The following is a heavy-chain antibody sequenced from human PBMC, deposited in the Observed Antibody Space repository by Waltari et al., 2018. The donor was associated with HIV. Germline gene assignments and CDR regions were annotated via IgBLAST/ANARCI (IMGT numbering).Heavy chain of an antibody. D-gene: IGHD2-15*01. J-gene: IGHJ5*02. CDR3: TTEGLYCSGGTRYSRFDP. CDR2: FDPEQGKT. CDR1: GYTLSELS. V-gene: IGHV1-24*01. Sequence: QVPLVQSGAEVKKPGASVKVSCKVSGYTLSELSMHWVRQAPGKGLEWMGGFDPEQGKTICAQNFQGRVTMTEDAATDTAYMELSSLRSEDTAVYYCTTEGLYCSGGTRYSRFDPWGQGTLVTVSS.